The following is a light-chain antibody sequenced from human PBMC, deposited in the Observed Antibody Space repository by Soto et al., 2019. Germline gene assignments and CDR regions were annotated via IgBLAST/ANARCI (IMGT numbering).Light chain of an antibody. Sequence: DIQMTQSPPSRSAYLGDRVTITCRASQGISNYLAWYQQKPGRLPKLLLFGASTLQSGVPARFSGSGSGTLFTLTINGLLPEDVATYYCQKYDRAPFTFGPGTKVDI. CDR1: QGISNY. CDR2: GAS. V-gene: IGKV1-27*01. J-gene: IGKJ3*01. CDR3: QKYDRAPFT.